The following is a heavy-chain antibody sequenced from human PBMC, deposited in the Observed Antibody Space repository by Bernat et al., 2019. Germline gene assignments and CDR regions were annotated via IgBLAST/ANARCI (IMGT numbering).Heavy chain of an antibody. V-gene: IGHV3-21*01. CDR1: GFTFSSYS. Sequence: EVQLVESGGGLVKPGGSLRLSCAASGFTFSSYSMNWVRQAPGKGLEWVSSISSSSSYIYYADSVKGRFTISRDNAKNSLYLQMNSLRAEDTAVYYCAKDREDTAMVSPDYWGQGTLVTVSS. CDR2: ISSSSSYI. J-gene: IGHJ4*02. CDR3: AKDREDTAMVSPDY. D-gene: IGHD5-18*01.